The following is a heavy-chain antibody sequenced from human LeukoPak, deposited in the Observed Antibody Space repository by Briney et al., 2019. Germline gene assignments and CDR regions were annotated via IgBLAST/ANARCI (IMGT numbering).Heavy chain of an antibody. CDR3: ARGRNAGGPYYSDY. CDR2: INSAGTSK. D-gene: IGHD4-23*01. CDR1: GFTFSTYA. V-gene: IGHV3-21*01. Sequence: GGSLRLSCAASGFTFSTYAINWVRQAPGKGLEWVSSINSAGTSKRYADSLKGRFTISRDNAKNSLFLQLSSLRDEDTAVYYCARGRNAGGPYYSDYWGQGTLVTVSS. J-gene: IGHJ4*02.